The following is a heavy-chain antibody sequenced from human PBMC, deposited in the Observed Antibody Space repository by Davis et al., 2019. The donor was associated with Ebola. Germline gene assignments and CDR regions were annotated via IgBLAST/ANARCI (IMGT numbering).Heavy chain of an antibody. CDR2: IRYDGSNK. V-gene: IGHV3-30*02. J-gene: IGHJ4*02. CDR1: GFTFSSYG. D-gene: IGHD3-10*01. Sequence: GESLKISCAASGFTFSSYGMHWVRQAPGKGLEWVAFIRYDGSNKYYADSVKGRFTISRDNSKNTLYLQMNSLRAEDTAVYYCAKDYYDYWGQGTLVTVSS. CDR3: AKDYYDY.